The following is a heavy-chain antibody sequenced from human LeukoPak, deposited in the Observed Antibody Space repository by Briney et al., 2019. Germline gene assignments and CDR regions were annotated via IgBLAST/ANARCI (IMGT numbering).Heavy chain of an antibody. CDR3: AKDMGYSYGYGAFDI. J-gene: IGHJ3*02. CDR1: GFTFDDYA. CDR2: ISWNSGSI. Sequence: GGSLRLSCAASGFTFDDYAMHWVRQAPGKGLEWVSGISWNSGSIGYADSVEGRFTISRDNAKNSLYLQMNSLRAEDTALYYCAKDMGYSYGYGAFDIWGQGTMVTVSS. D-gene: IGHD5-18*01. V-gene: IGHV3-9*01.